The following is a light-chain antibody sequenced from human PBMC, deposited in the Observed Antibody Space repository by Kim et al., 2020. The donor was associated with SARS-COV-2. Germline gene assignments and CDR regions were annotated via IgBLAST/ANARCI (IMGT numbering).Light chain of an antibody. Sequence: GQSFTIACTGTSSDVGGYIDVSCDQQHPRKAPTLTIYDVSNRPSGVSNRFSGSKAGNTASLTISGLQAEDEADYYCSSYTSSSTLVFGGGTQLTVL. CDR1: SSDVGGYID. J-gene: IGLJ2*01. CDR3: SSYTSSSTLV. V-gene: IGLV2-14*03. CDR2: DVS.